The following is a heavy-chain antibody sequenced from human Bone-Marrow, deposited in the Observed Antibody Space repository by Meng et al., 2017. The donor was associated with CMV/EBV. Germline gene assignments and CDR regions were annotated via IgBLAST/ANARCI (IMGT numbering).Heavy chain of an antibody. CDR1: GGSISSSSYY. CDR2: IYDSGST. CDR3: ATSASDAFDI. V-gene: IGHV4-39*07. Sequence: GSLRLSCTVSGGSISSSSYYWGWIRQPPGKGLEWIGSIYDSGSTYYNPSLKSRVTISVDTSKNQFSLKLSSVTAAATAVYSCATSASDAFDIWGQGTMVTVSS. J-gene: IGHJ3*02.